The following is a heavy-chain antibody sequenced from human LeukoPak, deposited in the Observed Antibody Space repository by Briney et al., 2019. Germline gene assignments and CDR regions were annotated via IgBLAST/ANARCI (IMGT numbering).Heavy chain of an antibody. CDR3: ARGYQGGSYLDY. D-gene: IGHD1-26*01. CDR2: INPSGGST. CDR1: GYTFTSYY. Sequence: ASVKVSCKASGYTFTSYYMHWGRQAPGQGLEWMGIINPSGGSTSYAQKFQGRGTMTRDMSTSTVYMELSSLRSEDTAVYYCARGYQGGSYLDYWGQGTLVTVSS. J-gene: IGHJ4*02. V-gene: IGHV1-46*01.